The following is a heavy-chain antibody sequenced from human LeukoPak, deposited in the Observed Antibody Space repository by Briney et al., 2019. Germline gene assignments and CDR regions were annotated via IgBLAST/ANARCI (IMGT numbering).Heavy chain of an antibody. CDR3: ARDEGYCTNDVCLATIGHFDY. D-gene: IGHD2-8*01. CDR2: MNPNSGNT. J-gene: IGHJ4*02. CDR1: GYTFTSYD. Sequence: ASVKVSCKASGYTFTSYDINWVRQATGQGLEWMGWMNPNSGNTGYAQKFQGRVTMTRNTSISTAYMELSSLRSEDTAVYYCARDEGYCTNDVCLATIGHFDYWGQGTLVTVSS. V-gene: IGHV1-8*01.